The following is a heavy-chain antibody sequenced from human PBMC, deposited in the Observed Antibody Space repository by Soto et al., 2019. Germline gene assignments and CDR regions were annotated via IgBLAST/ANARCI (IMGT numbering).Heavy chain of an antibody. CDR1: GYTFTGYY. Sequence: ASVKVSCKASGYTFTGYYMHWVRQAPGQGLEWMGWINPNSGGTNYAQKFQGWVTMTRDTSISTAYMELNSLKIEDTAVYYCTYLHYDFLTASIWSYFDYWGRGTLVTVSS. D-gene: IGHD3-9*01. CDR3: TYLHYDFLTASIWSYFDY. V-gene: IGHV1-2*04. CDR2: INPNSGGT. J-gene: IGHJ4*02.